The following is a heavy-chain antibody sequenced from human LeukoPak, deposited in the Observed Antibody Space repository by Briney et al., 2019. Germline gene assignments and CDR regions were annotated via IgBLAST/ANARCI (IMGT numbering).Heavy chain of an antibody. D-gene: IGHD3-9*01. J-gene: IGHJ4*02. CDR2: IYSGGST. Sequence: GGSLRLSCAASGLTVSSNCMSWVRQAPGKGLEWVSFIYSGGSTYYTDSVKGRFTVSRDNSKNTLSLQMNSLRAEDTAVYYCAKSMDILTGYLWSLDYWGQGTLVTVSS. CDR3: AKSMDILTGYLWSLDY. CDR1: GLTVSSNC. V-gene: IGHV3-53*05.